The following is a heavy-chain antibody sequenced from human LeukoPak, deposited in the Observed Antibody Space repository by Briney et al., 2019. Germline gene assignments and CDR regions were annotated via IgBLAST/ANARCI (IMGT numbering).Heavy chain of an antibody. Sequence: ASVKVSFTVSGYTLTELSMHWVRQAPGKGLEWMGGFDPEDGETIYAQKFQGRVTMTEDTSTDTAYMELSSLGSEDTAVYYCATDLGYDFWSGYGGFDPWGQGTLVTVSS. V-gene: IGHV1-24*01. CDR2: FDPEDGET. CDR1: GYTLTELS. CDR3: ATDLGYDFWSGYGGFDP. J-gene: IGHJ5*02. D-gene: IGHD3-3*01.